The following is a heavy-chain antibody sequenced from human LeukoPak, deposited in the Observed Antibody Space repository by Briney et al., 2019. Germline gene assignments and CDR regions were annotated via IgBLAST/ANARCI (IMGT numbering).Heavy chain of an antibody. CDR1: GYTFTSYY. CDR3: ARGRLSYYDSSGDYFYYYGMDV. CDR2: INPSGGDT. Sequence: GASVKVSFKASGYTFTSYYMHWVRQAPGQGLEGMGIINPSGGDTSYAQKFQGRVTMTRDTSTSTVYMELSSLRSEDTAVYYCARGRLSYYDSSGDYFYYYGMDVWGQGTTVTVSS. D-gene: IGHD3-22*01. V-gene: IGHV1-46*01. J-gene: IGHJ6*02.